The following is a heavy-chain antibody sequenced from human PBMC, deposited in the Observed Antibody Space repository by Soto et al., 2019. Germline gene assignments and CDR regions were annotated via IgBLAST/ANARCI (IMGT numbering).Heavy chain of an antibody. J-gene: IGHJ4*02. CDR1: SGSISTSNW. CDR3: ARQITGTNGSDY. D-gene: IGHD1-7*01. Sequence: PSDTLSLTCAVSSGSISTSNWWSWVRQPPGKGLEWIGEIYHSGSTNYNPSLKSRVTISVDKSKNQFSLKLSSVTAADTAVYYCARQITGTNGSDYWGQGTLVTVSS. CDR2: IYHSGST. V-gene: IGHV4-4*02.